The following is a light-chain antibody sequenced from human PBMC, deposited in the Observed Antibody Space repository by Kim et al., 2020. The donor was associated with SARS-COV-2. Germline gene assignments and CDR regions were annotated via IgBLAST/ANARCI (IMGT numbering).Light chain of an antibody. CDR1: QSIGTT. J-gene: IGKJ1*01. V-gene: IGKV3-15*01. CDR2: DAS. Sequence: LSVAPGESATLSCRASQSIGTTLAWYQQRPGQPPRLLINDASTRATGVPARFSGSGSGTEFTLTISSLQSEDSAVYYCQQYVSWMFGQGTKVDIK. CDR3: QQYVSWM.